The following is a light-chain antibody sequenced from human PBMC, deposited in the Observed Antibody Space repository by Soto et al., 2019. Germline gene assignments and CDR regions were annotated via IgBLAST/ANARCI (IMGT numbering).Light chain of an antibody. CDR3: QQYSNWPSWT. CDR2: GAS. CDR1: QNVSSF. V-gene: IGKV3-15*01. Sequence: EKVMTQSPATLSMSPGERATLSCRASQNVSSFLAWYQQKPGQAPRLLIYGASTRATGIPARFSGSGSGTEFTLTISSLQSEDFAVYYCQQYSNWPSWTFGQGTKVEVK. J-gene: IGKJ1*01.